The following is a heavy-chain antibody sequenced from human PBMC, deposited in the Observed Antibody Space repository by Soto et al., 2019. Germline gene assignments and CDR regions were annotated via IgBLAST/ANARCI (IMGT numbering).Heavy chain of an antibody. D-gene: IGHD6-6*01. Sequence: GGSLRLSCAASGFTFSTYGMHWVRQAPGKGLEWVAVIWYDGSNKYYADSVKGRFTISRDNSKNTLYLQMNSLRAEDTAVYYCARDASRKQLVPLGVNYWGQGTLVTVSS. CDR3: ARDASRKQLVPLGVNY. CDR2: IWYDGSNK. V-gene: IGHV3-33*01. CDR1: GFTFSTYG. J-gene: IGHJ4*02.